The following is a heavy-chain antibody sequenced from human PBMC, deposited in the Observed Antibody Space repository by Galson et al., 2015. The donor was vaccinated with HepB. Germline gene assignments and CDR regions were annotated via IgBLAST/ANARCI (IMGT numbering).Heavy chain of an antibody. J-gene: IGHJ4*02. D-gene: IGHD3-22*01. Sequence: SLRLSCAASGFTFSSYSMNWVRQAPGKGLEWVSSISSSSSYIYYADSVKGRFTISRDNAKNSLYLQMNSLRAEDTAVYYCARDPVGGYYLDYWGQGTLVTVSS. CDR2: ISSSSSYI. V-gene: IGHV3-21*01. CDR1: GFTFSSYS. CDR3: ARDPVGGYYLDY.